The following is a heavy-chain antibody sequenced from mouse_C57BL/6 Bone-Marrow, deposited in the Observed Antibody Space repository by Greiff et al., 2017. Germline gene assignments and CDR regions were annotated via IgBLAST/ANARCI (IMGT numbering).Heavy chain of an antibody. CDR2: IDPENGDT. CDR1: GFNIKDDY. Sequence: VQLQQSGAELVRPGASVKLSCTASGFNIKDDYMHWVKQRPEQGLEWIGWIDPENGDTGYASKFQGKATITADTPTNTAYPQLSSLTSEDTAVYYCTTLGVVTTVVASFDYWGQGTTLTVSS. D-gene: IGHD1-1*01. CDR3: TTLGVVTTVVASFDY. V-gene: IGHV14-4*01. J-gene: IGHJ2*01.